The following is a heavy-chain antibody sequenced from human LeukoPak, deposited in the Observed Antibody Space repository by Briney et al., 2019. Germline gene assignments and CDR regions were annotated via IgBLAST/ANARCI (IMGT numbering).Heavy chain of an antibody. CDR1: GFTFSSSA. J-gene: IGHJ4*02. V-gene: IGHV3-30*02. CDR3: AKDGSWSCTD. Sequence: AGGSLRLSCGASGFTFSSSAMHWVRQGPGKGLEWVAYIAHHGNNKYYADSVKGRFTISRDNSKGSLYLQMNSLRAGDTAVYYCAKDGSWSCTDWGQGTLVRVSS. CDR2: IAHHGNNK. D-gene: IGHD2-8*02.